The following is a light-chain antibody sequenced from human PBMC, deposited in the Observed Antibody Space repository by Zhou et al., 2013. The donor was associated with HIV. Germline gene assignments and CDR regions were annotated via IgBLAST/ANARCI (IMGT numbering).Light chain of an antibody. CDR2: GNS. J-gene: IGLJ3*02. CDR3: QSYDTDLRGM. Sequence: QSVLTQPPSVSGAPGQRVTISCTGSSSNIGAGYDVHWYQQLPGTAPKLLISGNSNRPSGVPDRFSGSKSGTSASLAITGLQAEDEADYYCQSYDTDLRGMFGGGTRLTVL. CDR1: SSNIGAGYD. V-gene: IGLV1-40*01.